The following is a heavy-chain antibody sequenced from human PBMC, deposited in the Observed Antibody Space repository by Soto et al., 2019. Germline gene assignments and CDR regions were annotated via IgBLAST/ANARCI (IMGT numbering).Heavy chain of an antibody. V-gene: IGHV4-59*01. Sequence: SETLSLTCTVSGGSISSYYWSWIRQPPGKGLEWIGYIYYSGSTNYNPSLKSRVTISVDTSKNQFSLKLSSVTAADTAVYYCASKSYYYGSGSYYDYYYYGMDVWGQGTTVTVSS. CDR2: IYYSGST. J-gene: IGHJ6*02. CDR1: GGSISSYY. D-gene: IGHD3-10*01. CDR3: ASKSYYYGSGSYYDYYYYGMDV.